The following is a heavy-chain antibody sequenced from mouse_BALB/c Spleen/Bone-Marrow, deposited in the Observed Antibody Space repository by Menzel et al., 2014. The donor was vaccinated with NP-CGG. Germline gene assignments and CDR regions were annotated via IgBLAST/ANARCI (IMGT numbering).Heavy chain of an antibody. V-gene: IGHV2-9*02. Sequence: VKVEESGPGLVAPSQSLSITCTVSGFSLTTYGVHWVRQPPGKGLEWLGVIWAGGSTNYNSALMSRLSISKDNSKSQVFLKMNSLQTDDTAMHYCARAHYDYVLFDYWGQGTTLTVSS. D-gene: IGHD2-4*01. CDR1: GFSLTTYG. CDR3: ARAHYDYVLFDY. CDR2: IWAGGST. J-gene: IGHJ2*01.